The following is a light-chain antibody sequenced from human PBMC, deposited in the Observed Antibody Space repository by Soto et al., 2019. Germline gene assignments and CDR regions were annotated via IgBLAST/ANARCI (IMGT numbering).Light chain of an antibody. CDR1: QTISSW. CDR3: QQYHTSSIT. CDR2: DAS. J-gene: IGKJ5*01. Sequence: DIQMTQSPATRSASVGDRVTITCRASQTISSWLAWYQQKPGKAPTLLIYDASTLERGVPSRFSGTGSVTEFTLSIDSLQPDDFATYYCQQYHTSSITFGQGTRLEIK. V-gene: IGKV1-5*01.